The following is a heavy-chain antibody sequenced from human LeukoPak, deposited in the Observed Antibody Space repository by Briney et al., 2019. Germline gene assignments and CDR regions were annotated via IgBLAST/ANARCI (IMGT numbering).Heavy chain of an antibody. J-gene: IGHJ3*02. V-gene: IGHV3-21*01. CDR3: ARQEGLQFLSAFDI. CDR1: GFTFSSYE. CDR2: ISSSSSYI. D-gene: IGHD4-11*01. Sequence: GGSLRLSCAASGFTFSSYEMDWVRQAPGKGLEWVSSISSSSSYIYYADSVKGRFTISRDNAKNSLYLQMNSLRAEDTAVYYCARQEGLQFLSAFDIWGQGTMVTVSS.